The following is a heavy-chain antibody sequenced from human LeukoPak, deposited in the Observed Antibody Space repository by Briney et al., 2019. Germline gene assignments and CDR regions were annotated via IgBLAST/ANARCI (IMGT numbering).Heavy chain of an antibody. CDR1: GGSFSGYY. D-gene: IGHD6-19*01. V-gene: IGHV4-34*01. CDR3: AGGLGWQWLVRY. CDR2: INHSGST. Sequence: SETLSLTCAVYGGSFSGYYWSWIRQPPGKGLEWIGEINHSGSTNYNPSLKSRVTISVDTSKNQFSLKLSSVTAADTAVYYCAGGLGWQWLVRYWGQGTLVTVSS. J-gene: IGHJ4*02.